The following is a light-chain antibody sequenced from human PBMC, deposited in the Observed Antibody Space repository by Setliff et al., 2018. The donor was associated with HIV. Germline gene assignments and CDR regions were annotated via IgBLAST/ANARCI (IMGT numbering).Light chain of an antibody. CDR2: DDN. Sequence: QSVLTQPAPVTGSPGQAIIISCIGTRSDVGGFNLVSWYEQHQGKASTLILSDDNKQPSGVSNRFSGSKSGNTASLTIPGLQAEDEADYYCSTYAGVSTMVFGGGTKVTVL. CDR3: STYAGVSTMV. V-gene: IGLV2-23*01. CDR1: RSDVGGFNL. J-gene: IGLJ3*02.